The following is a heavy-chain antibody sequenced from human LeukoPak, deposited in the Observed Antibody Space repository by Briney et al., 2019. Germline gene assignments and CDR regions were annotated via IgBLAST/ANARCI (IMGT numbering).Heavy chain of an antibody. Sequence: GGSLRLSCAASGFTFSGYAMSWVRQAPGKGLEWVSAISGSGGSTYYADSVKGRFTISRDNSKNTLYLQMNSLRAEDTAVYYCAKDSGLAGYSSDWFDPWGQGTLVTVSS. V-gene: IGHV3-23*01. CDR1: GFTFSGYA. CDR3: AKDSGLAGYSSDWFDP. CDR2: ISGSGGST. J-gene: IGHJ5*02. D-gene: IGHD6-19*01.